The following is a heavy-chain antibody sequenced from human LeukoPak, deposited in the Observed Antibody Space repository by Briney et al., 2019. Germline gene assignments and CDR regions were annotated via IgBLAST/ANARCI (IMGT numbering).Heavy chain of an antibody. V-gene: IGHV7-4-1*02. CDR3: ARITMARGVISDY. CDR2: INTNTGNP. CDR1: GGTFSSYA. J-gene: IGHJ4*02. Sequence: ASVKVSCKASGGTFSSYAISWVRQAPGQGLEWMGWINTNTGNPTYAQGFTGRFVFSLDTSVSTAYLQVSSLKAEDTAVYYCARITMARGVISDYWGQGTLVTVSS. D-gene: IGHD3-10*01.